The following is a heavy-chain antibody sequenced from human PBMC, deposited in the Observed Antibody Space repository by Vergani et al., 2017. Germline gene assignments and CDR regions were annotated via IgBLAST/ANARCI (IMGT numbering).Heavy chain of an antibody. CDR1: GFTFNHYA. CDR2: SIYRTGRT. J-gene: IGHJ4*02. D-gene: IGHD3-9*01. CDR3: ARRSGIVYDIFSGTQYFFDF. Sequence: EVQLLESGGDLVQPGGSLRLSCAASGFTFNHYAMNWVRQAPGKGLEWIGSIYRTGRTHFNPSLKSRVTISVDTSNNHFSLRLNSLTAADTAVYYCARRSGIVYDIFSGTQYFFDFWGQGTLVTVSS. V-gene: IGHV3-23*02.